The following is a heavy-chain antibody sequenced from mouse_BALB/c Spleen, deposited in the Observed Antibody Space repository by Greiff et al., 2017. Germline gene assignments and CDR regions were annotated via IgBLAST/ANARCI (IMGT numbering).Heavy chain of an antibody. CDR3: ARYQPAYYGNYRYWYFDV. J-gene: IGHJ1*01. D-gene: IGHD2-10*01. Sequence: EVKVVESGGGLVKPGGSLKLSCAASGFTFSSYTMSWVRQTPEKRLEWVATISSGGGNTYYPDSVKGRFTISRDNAKNNLYLQMSSLRSEDTALYYCARYQPAYYGNYRYWYFDVWGAGTTVTVSS. CDR2: ISSGGGNT. CDR1: GFTFSSYT. V-gene: IGHV5-9*03.